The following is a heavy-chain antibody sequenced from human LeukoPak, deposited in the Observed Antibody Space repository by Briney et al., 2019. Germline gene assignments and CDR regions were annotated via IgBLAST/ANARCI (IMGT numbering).Heavy chain of an antibody. Sequence: GGSLRLSCAASGLTFSSNSMSWVRQPPGKGLEWVSGVSVSGITVYADSVKGRLTISRDNSKNTLYLQMNNLRAEDTALYYCAKGFSVRGRFDPWGQGTLVTVSS. CDR1: GLTFSSNS. J-gene: IGHJ5*02. D-gene: IGHD2-15*01. CDR3: AKGFSVRGRFDP. CDR2: VSVSGIT. V-gene: IGHV3-23*01.